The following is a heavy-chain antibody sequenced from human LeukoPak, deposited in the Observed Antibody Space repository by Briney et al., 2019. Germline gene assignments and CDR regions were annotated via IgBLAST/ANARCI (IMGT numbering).Heavy chain of an antibody. J-gene: IGHJ3*02. D-gene: IGHD4-11*01. Sequence: SETLSLTCAVSGGSISSSNWWSWVRQPPGKGLEWIGYIYYSGSTYYNLSLKSRVTISVDTSKNQFSLKLSSVTAADTAVYYCAATVVNDAFDIWGQGTMVTVSS. CDR3: AATVVNDAFDI. V-gene: IGHV4-4*02. CDR1: GGSISSSNW. CDR2: IYYSGST.